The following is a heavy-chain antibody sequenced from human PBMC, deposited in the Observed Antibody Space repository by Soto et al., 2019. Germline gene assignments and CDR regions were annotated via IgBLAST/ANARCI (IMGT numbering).Heavy chain of an antibody. CDR3: ARDSPPNYL. CDR1: GYTFSSYA. V-gene: IGHV1-18*01. CDR2: ISAYNGNT. D-gene: IGHD7-27*01. Sequence: ASVKVSCKASGYTFSSYASSWVRQAPGQGLEWMGWISAYNGNTNYARKLQGRVTMTTDTSTSTAYMELRSLRSDDTAVYYCARDSPPNYLWGQGTLVTVSS. J-gene: IGHJ5*02.